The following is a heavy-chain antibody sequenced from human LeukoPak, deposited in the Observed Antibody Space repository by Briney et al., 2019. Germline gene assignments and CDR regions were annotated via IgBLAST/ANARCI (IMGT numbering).Heavy chain of an antibody. CDR2: IKQDGSEK. J-gene: IGHJ6*03. CDR3: ARDRAFWSGYYRTYYYYYMDV. Sequence: GESLRLSCAASGFTFSSYWMSLVRQAPGKGLEWVANIKQDGSEKYYVDSVKGRFTISRDNAKKSLYLQMNSLRAEDTAVYYCARDRAFWSGYYRTYYYYYMDVWGKGTTVTVSS. CDR1: GFTFSSYW. V-gene: IGHV3-7*01. D-gene: IGHD3-3*01.